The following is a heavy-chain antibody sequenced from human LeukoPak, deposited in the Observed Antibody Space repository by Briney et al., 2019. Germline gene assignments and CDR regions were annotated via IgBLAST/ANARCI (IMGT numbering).Heavy chain of an antibody. CDR3: AKSDFIVVVPAAMYY. J-gene: IGHJ4*02. Sequence: SCKASGGTFSSYAMSWVRQAPGKGLEWVSAISGSGGSTYYADSVKGRFTISRDNSKNTLYLQMNSLRAEDTAVYYCAKSDFIVVVPAAMYYWGQGTLVTVSS. V-gene: IGHV3-23*01. CDR2: ISGSGGST. CDR1: GGTFSSYA. D-gene: IGHD2-2*01.